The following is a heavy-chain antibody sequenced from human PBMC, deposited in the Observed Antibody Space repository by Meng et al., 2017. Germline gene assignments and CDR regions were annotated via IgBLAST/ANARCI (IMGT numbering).Heavy chain of an antibody. V-gene: IGHV1-69*06. CDR1: GGTFRSYA. Sequence: QVQLVQSWDEVKKPGSSVKVSFKASGGTFRSYAISCVRQAPGQGLEWMGGIIPIFGTANYAQKFQCRVTITADKSTSTAYMELSSLRSEDTAVSYWARDGVGATEGYFDYWGQGTLVTVSS. D-gene: IGHD1-26*01. CDR2: IIPIFGTA. CDR3: ARDGVGATEGYFDY. J-gene: IGHJ4*02.